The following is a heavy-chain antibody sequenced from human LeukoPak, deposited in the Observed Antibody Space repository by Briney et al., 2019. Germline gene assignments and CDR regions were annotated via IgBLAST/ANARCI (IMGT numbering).Heavy chain of an antibody. V-gene: IGHV3-23*01. D-gene: IGHD3-22*01. Sequence: GGSLRLSCAASGFTFSSFAMSWVRQAPGKGLEWVSAISGSGDNTYYADSVKGRFTVSRDKSKNTLYPQMNSLRAEDTAVYYCAKLPMIIVVTPTFDYWGQGTLVTVSS. CDR2: ISGSGDNT. J-gene: IGHJ4*02. CDR1: GFTFSSFA. CDR3: AKLPMIIVVTPTFDY.